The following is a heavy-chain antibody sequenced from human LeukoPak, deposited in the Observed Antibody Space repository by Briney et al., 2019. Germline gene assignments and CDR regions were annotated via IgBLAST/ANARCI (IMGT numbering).Heavy chain of an antibody. CDR3: ARGWDAIYSNYETYGMDV. J-gene: IGHJ6*02. Sequence: PSETLSLTCTVSGSSINSYYWSWIRQPPGKGLEWIGYIYYSGSTNYNPSLKSRVTISVDTSKNQFSLKLSSVTAADTAVYYCARGWDAIYSNYETYGMDVWGQGTTVTVSS. D-gene: IGHD4-4*01. CDR2: IYYSGST. CDR1: GSSINSYY. V-gene: IGHV4-59*12.